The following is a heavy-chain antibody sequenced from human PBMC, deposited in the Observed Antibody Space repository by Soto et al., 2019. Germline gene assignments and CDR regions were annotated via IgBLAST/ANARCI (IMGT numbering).Heavy chain of an antibody. J-gene: IGHJ6*02. CDR2: IDPNSGGT. CDR3: ARDLRDRCSSIWYEARYYYYDMVA. D-gene: IGHD6-13*01. CDR1: GYTFTGYY. V-gene: IGHV1-2*04. Sequence: ASGKVSCKASGYTFTGYYIHWVRQAPGQGLEWMGWIDPNSGGTNYAQKFQVWVTMTRDTSISTAYMELSRLRSDDTAVYYCARDLRDRCSSIWYEARYYYYDMVARPQGITVSV.